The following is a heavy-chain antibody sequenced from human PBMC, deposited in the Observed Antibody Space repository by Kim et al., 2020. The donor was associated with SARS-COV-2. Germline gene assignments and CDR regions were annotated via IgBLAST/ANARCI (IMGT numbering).Heavy chain of an antibody. CDR2: INSAGSL. D-gene: IGHD3-16*01. Sequence: GGSLRLSCTASDFIVSTDFMGWFRQAPGQGLEWVSVINSAGSLYYMDSVKGRFTISRDNSKNTLYLQMNSLRDEDTAVYYCSRGRGDNWGQGTLVTFSS. V-gene: IGHV3-53*01. J-gene: IGHJ4*02. CDR1: DFIVSTDF. CDR3: SRGRGDN.